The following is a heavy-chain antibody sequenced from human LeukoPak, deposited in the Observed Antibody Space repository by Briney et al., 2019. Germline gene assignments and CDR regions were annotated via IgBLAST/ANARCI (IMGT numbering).Heavy chain of an antibody. Sequence: GGSLRLSCTASGFIFTSYGMHWVRQVPGKGLEWVAGISYDGSDKWYEDSEKGRFTISRDNSKNTVYLQMNSLRAEDTAVYFCAKVHMPNWGTGYFDYWGQGTLVTVSS. J-gene: IGHJ4*02. CDR2: ISYDGSDK. CDR1: GFIFTSYG. D-gene: IGHD7-27*01. CDR3: AKVHMPNWGTGYFDY. V-gene: IGHV3-30*18.